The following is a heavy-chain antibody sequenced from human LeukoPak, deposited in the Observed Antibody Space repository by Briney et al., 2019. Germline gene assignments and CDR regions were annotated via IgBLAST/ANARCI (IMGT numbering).Heavy chain of an antibody. D-gene: IGHD4-11*01. V-gene: IGHV4-39*01. CDR3: ARHGTVRTSGWFAP. CDR2: IYDSGST. CDR1: GGSISGSAYY. Sequence: SETLSLTCTVSGGSISGSAYYWAWVRQSPGKGLEWIGNIYDSGSTYYNPSLKSRVTISVDTSRKQFSLKLNSVTAVDTAVYYCARHGTVRTSGWFAPWGQGTLVTVSS. J-gene: IGHJ5*02.